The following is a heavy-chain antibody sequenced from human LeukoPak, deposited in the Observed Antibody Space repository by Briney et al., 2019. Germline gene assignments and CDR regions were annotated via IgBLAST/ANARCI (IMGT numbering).Heavy chain of an antibody. V-gene: IGHV3-30*02. CDR2: IRYDGSNK. Sequence: GGSLRLSCAASGFTFSSYGMHWVRQAPGKGLEWVAFIRYDGSNKYYADSVKCRFTISRNNSKNTLYLQMNSLRAEDTAVYYCAKDQRRYCSSTSCYLDYWGQGTLVTVSS. CDR3: AKDQRRYCSSTSCYLDY. D-gene: IGHD2-2*01. J-gene: IGHJ4*02. CDR1: GFTFSSYG.